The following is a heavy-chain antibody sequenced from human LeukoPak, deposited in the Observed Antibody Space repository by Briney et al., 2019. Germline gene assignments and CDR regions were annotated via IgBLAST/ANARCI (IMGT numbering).Heavy chain of an antibody. V-gene: IGHV3-7*01. D-gene: IGHD3-3*01. CDR3: ARDTDDFQGLDI. Sequence: PGGSLRLSCAASGFFFSNYWMSWVRQAQGKGLEWVANINLDGNGRFYVDSVKGRFTISRDNGKKSVYLQMNSLRAEDTAVYYCARDTDDFQGLDIWGQGTRVTVSS. CDR2: INLDGNGR. J-gene: IGHJ3*02. CDR1: GFFFSNYW.